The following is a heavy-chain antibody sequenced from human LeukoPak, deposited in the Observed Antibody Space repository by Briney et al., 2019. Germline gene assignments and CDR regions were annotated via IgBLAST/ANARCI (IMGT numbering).Heavy chain of an antibody. CDR2: IIPIFGTA. CDR3: ARELLGSLRYFDL. V-gene: IGHV1-69*06. CDR1: GGTFSSYA. D-gene: IGHD2-21*02. Sequence: SVKVSCKASGGTFSSYAISWVRQAPGQGLEWMGGIIPIFGTANYAQKFQGRATITADKSTSTAYMELSSLRSEDTAVYYCARELLGSLRYFDLWGRGTLVTVSS. J-gene: IGHJ2*01.